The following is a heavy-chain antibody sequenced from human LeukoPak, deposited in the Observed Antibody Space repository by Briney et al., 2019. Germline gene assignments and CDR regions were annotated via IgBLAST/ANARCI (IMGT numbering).Heavy chain of an antibody. V-gene: IGHV3-30-3*01. J-gene: IGHJ4*02. CDR2: ISYDGSNK. CDR3: ARAVSVSRGYTDPLY. CDR1: GFTFSSYA. Sequence: QPGGSLRLSCAASGFTFSSYAMNWVRQAPGKGLEWVAVISYDGSNKYYADSVKGRFTISRDNSKNTLYLQMNSLRAEDTAVYYCARAVSVSRGYTDPLYWGQGTLVTVSS. D-gene: IGHD6-19*01.